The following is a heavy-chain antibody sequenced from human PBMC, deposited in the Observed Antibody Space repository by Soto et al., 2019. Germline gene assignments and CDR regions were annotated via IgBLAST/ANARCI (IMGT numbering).Heavy chain of an antibody. CDR1: GFSLSTSGVG. V-gene: IGHV2-5*02. CDR2: VYWDDDE. CDR3: AHKGGRGAGMDV. Sequence: QITLKESGPTLVRPTQTLTLTCTFSGFSLSTSGVGVTWIRQPPGKALEWLALVYWDDDERYSPSLKSRLTITKDTYKNQVVLTMTNMDPVDAATYYCAHKGGRGAGMDVWGQGTTVIVSS. J-gene: IGHJ6*02. D-gene: IGHD2-15*01.